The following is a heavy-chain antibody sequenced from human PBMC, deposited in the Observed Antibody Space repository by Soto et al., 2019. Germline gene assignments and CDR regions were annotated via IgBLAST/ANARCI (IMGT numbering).Heavy chain of an antibody. V-gene: IGHV3-74*01. Sequence: EVQLVESGGALVRPGGSLRLPCAASGFTLSSNWMHWARQAPGKGLVWVSRINSDGSTTSYADSVKGRFTISRDNAKNTLDLQMNSLRVEDTAVYYCARDLTGSGTYWGQGTLVTVSS. D-gene: IGHD6-25*01. CDR1: GFTLSSNW. CDR2: INSDGSTT. J-gene: IGHJ4*02. CDR3: ARDLTGSGTY.